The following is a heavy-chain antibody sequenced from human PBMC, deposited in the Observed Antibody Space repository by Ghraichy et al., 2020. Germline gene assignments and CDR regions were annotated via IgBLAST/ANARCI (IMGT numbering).Heavy chain of an antibody. CDR2: INHSGST. D-gene: IGHD6-19*01. CDR1: GGSFSGYY. V-gene: IGHV4-34*01. CDR3: ARVKGSSGWYYYYYGMDV. Sequence: SETLSLTCAVYGGSFSGYYWSWIRQPPGKGLEWIGEINHSGSTNYNPSLKSRVTISVDTSKNQFSLKLSSVTAADTAVYYCARVKGSSGWYYYYYGMDVWGQGTTVTVSS. J-gene: IGHJ6*02.